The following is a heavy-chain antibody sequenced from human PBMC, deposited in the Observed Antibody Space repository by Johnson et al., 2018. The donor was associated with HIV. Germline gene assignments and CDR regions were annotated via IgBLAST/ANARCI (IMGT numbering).Heavy chain of an antibody. CDR1: GFTFSTFY. Sequence: VQVVESGGGLVQPGGSLRLSCAASGFTFSTFYMSWVRQAPGKGLEWVANIKQDGSEKYYVDSVKGRFTISRDNAKNSLYLQLTSLRAEDTAVYYCAKNKYSSGWYDAFDIWGQGTVVTVSS. D-gene: IGHD6-19*01. V-gene: IGHV3-7*01. CDR2: IKQDGSEK. J-gene: IGHJ3*02. CDR3: AKNKYSSGWYDAFDI.